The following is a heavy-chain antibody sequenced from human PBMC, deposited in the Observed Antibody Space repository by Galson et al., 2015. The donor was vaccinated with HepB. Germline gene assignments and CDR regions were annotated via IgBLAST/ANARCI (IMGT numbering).Heavy chain of an antibody. J-gene: IGHJ4*02. D-gene: IGHD3-16*02. V-gene: IGHV1-69*13. Sequence: SVKVSCKASGGSLSSHASAWVRQAPGQGLGWMGGIIPIFAATYYAQKFQGRVTISADESTNIAYMELSGLTSEDAAVYYCALYGSGSFRRPFDYLGQGTLVTVSS. CDR3: ALYGSGSFRRPFDY. CDR1: GGSLSSHA. CDR2: IIPIFAAT.